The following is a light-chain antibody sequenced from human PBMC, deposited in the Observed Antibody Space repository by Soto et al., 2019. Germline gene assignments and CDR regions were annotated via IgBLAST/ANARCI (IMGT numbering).Light chain of an antibody. CDR2: DAS. CDR3: QKRSNWPRT. Sequence: EIVLTQSPATLSLSPGERATLSCRASQSVSSYLASYQQKPGQAPRLLIYDASNRATGIPARFSGSGSGTDFTLTISSLEPEDFAVYYCQKRSNWPRTFGQGTKVDIK. CDR1: QSVSSY. V-gene: IGKV3-11*01. J-gene: IGKJ1*01.